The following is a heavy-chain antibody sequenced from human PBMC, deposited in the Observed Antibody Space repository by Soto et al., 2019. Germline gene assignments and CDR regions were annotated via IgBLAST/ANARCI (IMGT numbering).Heavy chain of an antibody. CDR1: GFTFSSYW. CDR2: INSDGSST. CDR3: ARAVAGLWFGELLH. J-gene: IGHJ4*02. D-gene: IGHD3-10*01. Sequence: EVQLVESGGGLVQPGGSLRLSCAASGFTFSSYWMHWVRQAPGKGLVWVSRINSDGSSTSYADSVKGRFTISRDNVXNTLYLQMNSLRAEDTAVYYCARAVAGLWFGELLHWGQGTLVTVSS. V-gene: IGHV3-74*01.